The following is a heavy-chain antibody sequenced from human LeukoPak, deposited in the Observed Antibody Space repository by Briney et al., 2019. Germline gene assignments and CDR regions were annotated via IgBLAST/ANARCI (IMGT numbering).Heavy chain of an antibody. CDR2: IYYSGST. Sequence: PSETLSLTCTVSGGSISSNSYYWGWIRQPPGKGLEWIGSIYYSGSTYYNPSLKSRVTISVDTSKIQFSLKLSSVTAADTAVYYCARSFGPQGYYCYMDVWGKGTTVTVSS. D-gene: IGHD1-26*01. V-gene: IGHV4-39*07. CDR1: GGSISSNSYY. J-gene: IGHJ6*03. CDR3: ARSFGPQGYYCYMDV.